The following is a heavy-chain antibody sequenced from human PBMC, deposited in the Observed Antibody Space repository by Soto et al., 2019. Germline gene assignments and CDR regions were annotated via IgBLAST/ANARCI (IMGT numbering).Heavy chain of an antibody. CDR2: LSPSGGTT. D-gene: IGHD2-2*01. CDR1: GFTFSTYS. CDR3: ATLDPGYCTTTSCRDFEY. J-gene: IGHJ4*02. V-gene: IGHV3-23*01. Sequence: EVQLLESGGGLVQPGGSLRLSCVDSGFTFSTYSMIWVRQAPGKGLEWVSSLSPSGGTTYYTDSVKGRFSISRDDSRNTMYLQMRSLRAEDTAIYYCATLDPGYCTTTSCRDFEYWGQGTLVMVSA.